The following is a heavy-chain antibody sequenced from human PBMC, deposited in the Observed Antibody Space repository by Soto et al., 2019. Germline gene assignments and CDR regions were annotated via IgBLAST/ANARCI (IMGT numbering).Heavy chain of an antibody. CDR3: ARRFSWGLTTFTFYYFGY. J-gene: IGHJ4*02. V-gene: IGHV4-34*01. CDR1: GESFSGYF. CDR2: INHSGTT. Sequence: PSETVSRTCAVSGESFSGYFWSWIRQPPGKGLEWIGEINHSGTTNYNPSLKSRVTISIDTSKNQFSLKLGSLTAAETAVYSCARRFSWGLTTFTFYYFGYCRQGLLVTVS. D-gene: IGHD7-27*01.